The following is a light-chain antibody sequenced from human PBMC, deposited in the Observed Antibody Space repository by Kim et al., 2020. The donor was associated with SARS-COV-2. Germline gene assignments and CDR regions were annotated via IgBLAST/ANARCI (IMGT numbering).Light chain of an antibody. CDR1: QGISNY. V-gene: IGKV1-17*03. J-gene: IGKJ4*01. Sequence: DIQMTQYPSVMSASVGDRITITCRASQGISNYLAWFQQKPGKAPKRLIYVASSLQSGVPSRFSGSASGTEFALTISSLQPEDFATYYCLQHNTYPRLTFGGRTKVDIK. CDR3: LQHNTYPRLT. CDR2: VAS.